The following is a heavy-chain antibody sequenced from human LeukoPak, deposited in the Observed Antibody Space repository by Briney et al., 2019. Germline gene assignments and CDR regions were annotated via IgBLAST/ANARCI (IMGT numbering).Heavy chain of an antibody. D-gene: IGHD3-10*01. CDR2: IHYSGST. CDR3: TRHLDYYGSGSYEY. V-gene: IGHV4-59*08. J-gene: IGHJ4*02. Sequence: SETLSCTCTVSGGSISGFHWSWIWQPPGKELKWIGNIHYSGSTDYNPSLKSRVTISVDTAKKQFTRKLSSVTAADTAVYYCTRHLDYYGSGSYEYWGQGTLVTVSS. CDR1: GGSISGFH.